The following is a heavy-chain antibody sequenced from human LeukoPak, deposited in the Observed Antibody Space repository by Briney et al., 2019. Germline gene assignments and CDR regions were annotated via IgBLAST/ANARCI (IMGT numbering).Heavy chain of an antibody. CDR3: ARHPQGDGSDYFIDY. CDR1: GGSISSSSYY. CDR2: IYYSGST. V-gene: IGHV4-39*01. D-gene: IGHD4-17*01. Sequence: SETLSLTCTVSGGSISSSSYYWGWIRQPPGKGLEWIGSIYYSGSTYYNPSLKSRVTISVDTSKNQFSLKLSSVTAADTAVYYCARHPQGDGSDYFIDYWGQGTLVTASS. J-gene: IGHJ4*02.